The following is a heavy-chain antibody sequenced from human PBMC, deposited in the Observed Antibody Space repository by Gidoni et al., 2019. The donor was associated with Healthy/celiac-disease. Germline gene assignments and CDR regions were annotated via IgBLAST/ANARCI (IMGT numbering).Heavy chain of an antibody. CDR1: GSSSSSSYY. CDR2: IYYSGST. V-gene: IGHV4-39*01. CDR3: ARHGIAVAGTLADY. D-gene: IGHD6-19*01. J-gene: IGHJ4*02. Sequence: GSSSSSSYYWGWIRQPPGKGLEWIGSIYYSGSTYYNPSLKSRVTISVDTSKNQFSLKLSSVTAADTAVYYCARHGIAVAGTLADYWGQGTLVTVSS.